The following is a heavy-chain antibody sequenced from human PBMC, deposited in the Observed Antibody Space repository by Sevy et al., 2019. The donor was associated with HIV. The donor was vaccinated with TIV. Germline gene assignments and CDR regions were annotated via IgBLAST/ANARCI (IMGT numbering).Heavy chain of an antibody. J-gene: IGHJ4*02. CDR2: IKQDESEK. Sequence: LRGESLKISCAASGFSFSHYWMHWVRQAPGKGLEWVANIKQDESEKYYVASVKGRFTISRDNAKNSVYLQMNSLIPEDTAIYYCARGNSGSFDYWGQGTLVTVSS. CDR1: GFSFSHYW. V-gene: IGHV3-7*04. D-gene: IGHD3-22*01. CDR3: ARGNSGSFDY.